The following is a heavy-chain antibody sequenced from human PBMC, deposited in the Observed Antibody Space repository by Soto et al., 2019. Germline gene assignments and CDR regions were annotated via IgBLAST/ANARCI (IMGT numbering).Heavy chain of an antibody. V-gene: IGHV1-69*01. CDR1: GGTFSSYA. J-gene: IGHJ5*02. CDR2: ITPMFGKT. Sequence: QVQLVQSGAEVKKPGSSVKVSCKASGGTFSSYAISWVRQAPGQGLEWMGGITPMFGKTKYEQKFQGRLTITADESTSTAYMELSSLRSGDTAVYYCARGVVVVAASQLGWFDPWGQGTLVTVSS. CDR3: ARGVVVVAASQLGWFDP. D-gene: IGHD2-15*01.